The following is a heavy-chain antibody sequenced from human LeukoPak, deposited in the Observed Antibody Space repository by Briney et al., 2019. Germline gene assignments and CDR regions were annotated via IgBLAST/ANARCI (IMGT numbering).Heavy chain of an antibody. Sequence: SVKVSCKASGGTFSSYAISWVRQAPGQGLEWMGRIIPIFGTANYAQKFQGRVTITTGESTSTAYMELSSLRSEDTAVYYCARDRNVDYYYYYYMDVWGKGTTVTVSS. V-gene: IGHV1-69*05. J-gene: IGHJ6*03. CDR2: IIPIFGTA. CDR1: GGTFSSYA. D-gene: IGHD1-1*01. CDR3: ARDRNVDYYYYYYMDV.